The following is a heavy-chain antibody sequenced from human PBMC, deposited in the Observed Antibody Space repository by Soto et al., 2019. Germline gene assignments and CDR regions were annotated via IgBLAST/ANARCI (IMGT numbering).Heavy chain of an antibody. V-gene: IGHV4-4*02. CDR3: ARGYCSSTSCYTGKGYYGMDV. CDR2: IYHSGST. Sequence: QVQLQESGPGLVKPSGTLSLTCAVSGGSISSSNWWSWVRQPPGKGLEWIGEIYHSGSTNYNPSLKSRVTISVDKSKNQFSLKLSSVPAADTAVYYCARGYCSSTSCYTGKGYYGMDVWGQGTTVTVSS. J-gene: IGHJ6*02. D-gene: IGHD2-2*02. CDR1: GGSISSSNW.